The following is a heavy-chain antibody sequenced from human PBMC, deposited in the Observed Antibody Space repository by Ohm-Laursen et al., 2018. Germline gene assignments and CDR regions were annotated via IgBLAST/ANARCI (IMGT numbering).Heavy chain of an antibody. CDR1: GGSFSGYY. CDR3: ARGGSRFDY. V-gene: IGHV4-59*08. J-gene: IGHJ4*02. D-gene: IGHD1-14*01. CDR2: IYYSGST. Sequence: SETLSLTCSVYGGSFSGYYWSWIRQPPGKGLEWIGYIYYSGSTNYNPSLKSRVTISVDTSKNQFFLKLGSVTAADTAVYYCARGGSRFDYWGQGTLVTVSS.